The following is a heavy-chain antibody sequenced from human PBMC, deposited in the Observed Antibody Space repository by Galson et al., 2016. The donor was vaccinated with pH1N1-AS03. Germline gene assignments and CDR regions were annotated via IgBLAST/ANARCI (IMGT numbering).Heavy chain of an antibody. Sequence: SETLSLTCSVSGNSISSSSYYWGWIRQPPGKGLEWIGSLFYSGSAYYNPSLKSRVTISIDTSKNQFSLRLNSVTAADTAVYYCARHPYNSSPLYYYFYYMDVWGKGTTVTVSS. CDR1: GNSISSSSYY. D-gene: IGHD6-13*01. CDR3: ARHPYNSSPLYYYFYYMDV. V-gene: IGHV4-39*01. J-gene: IGHJ6*03. CDR2: LFYSGSA.